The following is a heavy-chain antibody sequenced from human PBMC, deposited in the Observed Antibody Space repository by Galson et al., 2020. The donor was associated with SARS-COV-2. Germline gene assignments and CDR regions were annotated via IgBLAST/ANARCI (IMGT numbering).Heavy chain of an antibody. CDR2: INPSGDIT. CDR1: GYTFISFY. D-gene: IGHD2-21*01. Sequence: ASVKVSCKASGYTFISFYIHWVRQAPGQGLEWMGLINPSGDITSYAQKLPGRITVTRDMSTQTVYMELSSLTSEDTAVYYCAREWGDINSSVFDYWGQGSLVVVSS. CDR3: AREWGDINSSVFDY. J-gene: IGHJ4*02. V-gene: IGHV1-46*04.